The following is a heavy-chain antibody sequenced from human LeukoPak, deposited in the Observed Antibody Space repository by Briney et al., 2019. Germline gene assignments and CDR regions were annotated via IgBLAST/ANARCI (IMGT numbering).Heavy chain of an antibody. CDR2: ISYDGSNK. CDR3: AKDAVMYYYYYMDV. J-gene: IGHJ6*03. CDR1: GFTFSSYG. V-gene: IGHV3-30*18. D-gene: IGHD3-16*01. Sequence: PGRSLRLSCAASGFTFSSYGMHWVRQAPGKGLEWVAVISYDGSNKYYADSVKGRFTISRDNSKNTLYLQMNSLRAEDTAVYYCAKDAVMYYYYYMDVWGKGTTVTVSS.